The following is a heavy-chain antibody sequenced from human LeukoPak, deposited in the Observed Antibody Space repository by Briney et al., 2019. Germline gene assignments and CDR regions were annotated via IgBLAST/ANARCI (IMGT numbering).Heavy chain of an antibody. CDR2: ISGSGGST. Sequence: GGSLRLSCAASGFTFSSSAMSWVRQAPGKGLEWVSAISGSGGSTYYADSVKGRFTTSRDNSKNTLYLQMNSLRAEDTAVYYCAKDLGQYYDFWSGYPELDYWGQGTLVTVSS. D-gene: IGHD3-3*01. J-gene: IGHJ4*02. CDR1: GFTFSSSA. V-gene: IGHV3-23*01. CDR3: AKDLGQYYDFWSGYPELDY.